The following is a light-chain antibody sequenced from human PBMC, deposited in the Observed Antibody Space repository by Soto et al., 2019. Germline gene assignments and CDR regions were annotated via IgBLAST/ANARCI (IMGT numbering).Light chain of an antibody. CDR2: EVT. V-gene: IGLV2-8*01. J-gene: IGLJ1*01. CDR1: SSDVGDNY. Sequence: QSALAQPPSASGSPGQSVTISCTGTSSDVGDNYVSLYQQHLGKAPKLIIYEVTLRPSGVPDRFSGSKSGNTASLTVSGLQADDEADYYCSAYAGSNTFVFGTGTKVTVL. CDR3: SAYAGSNTFV.